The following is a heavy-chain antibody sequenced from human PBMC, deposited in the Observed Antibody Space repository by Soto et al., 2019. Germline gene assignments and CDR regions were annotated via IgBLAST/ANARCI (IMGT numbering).Heavy chain of an antibody. V-gene: IGHV1-69*12. J-gene: IGHJ5*02. Sequence: QVQLVQSGAEVKKPGSSVKVSCKASGGTFSSYAISWVRQAPGQGLEWMGGIIPIFGTGNYAQKLQGRVTITADESTSTAYMELSSLRSEETAVCYCARARTSSCPVGCWFDPWGQGTLVTVSS. CDR3: ARARTSSCPVGCWFDP. D-gene: IGHD2-15*01. CDR1: GGTFSSYA. CDR2: IIPIFGTG.